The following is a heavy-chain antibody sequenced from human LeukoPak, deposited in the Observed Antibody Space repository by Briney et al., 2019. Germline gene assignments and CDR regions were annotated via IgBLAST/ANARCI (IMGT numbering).Heavy chain of an antibody. Sequence: PRGSLRLSCAASGFTFDDYGMSWVRQAPGKWLEWVSGINWNGGSTGYADSVKGRFTISRDNAKNSLYLQMNSLRAEDTALYYCPRYCSSTSCYRGHYYYMDVWGKGTSVTVSS. V-gene: IGHV3-20*04. J-gene: IGHJ6*03. CDR2: INWNGGST. CDR1: GFTFDDYG. CDR3: PRYCSSTSCYRGHYYYMDV. D-gene: IGHD2-2*02.